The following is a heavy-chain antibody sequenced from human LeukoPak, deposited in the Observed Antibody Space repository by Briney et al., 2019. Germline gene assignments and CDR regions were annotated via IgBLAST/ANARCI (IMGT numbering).Heavy chain of an antibody. J-gene: IGHJ5*02. D-gene: IGHD6-19*01. CDR1: GFTFSSYA. CDR3: ARDPDSSGWYDWFDP. CDR2: ISGSGGST. V-gene: IGHV3-23*01. Sequence: PGGSLRLSCAASGFTFSSYAMSWVRQAPGKGLEWVSAISGSGGSTYYADSVKGRFTISRDNAKNTLYLQMNSLRAEDTAVYYCARDPDSSGWYDWFDPWGQGTLVTVSS.